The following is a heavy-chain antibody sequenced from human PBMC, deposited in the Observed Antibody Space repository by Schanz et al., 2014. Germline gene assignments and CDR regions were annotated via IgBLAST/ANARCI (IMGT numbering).Heavy chain of an antibody. CDR1: GFTLSSYW. J-gene: IGHJ3*02. V-gene: IGHV3-74*01. CDR2: TNGDGTNA. D-gene: IGHD3-16*02. Sequence: EVQLVESGGGAVRPGGSLRLSCAASGFTLSSYWMHWVRQVPGKGLEWVSCTNGDGTNAKYADSVKGRFTISRDNAKKTLSLQMISLRAEDTAIYFCTRSYYDFSWGSYRFRAFDIWGQGTTVIVSS. CDR3: TRSYYDFSWGSYRFRAFDI.